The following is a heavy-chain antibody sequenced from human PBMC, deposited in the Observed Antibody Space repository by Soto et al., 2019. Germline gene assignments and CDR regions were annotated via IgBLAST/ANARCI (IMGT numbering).Heavy chain of an antibody. Sequence: GGSLRLSCAASGFTFSSYAMSWVRQAPGKGLEWVSAISGSGGSTYNADSGKGRFTISRDNSKNTLYLQMKSLRAEDTAVYYCAKGGVVPAAMGGNWFDPWGQGTLVTVSS. CDR1: GFTFSSYA. D-gene: IGHD2-2*01. CDR3: AKGGVVPAAMGGNWFDP. CDR2: ISGSGGST. J-gene: IGHJ5*02. V-gene: IGHV3-23*01.